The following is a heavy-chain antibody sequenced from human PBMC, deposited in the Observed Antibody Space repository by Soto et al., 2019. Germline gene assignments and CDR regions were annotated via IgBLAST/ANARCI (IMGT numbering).Heavy chain of an antibody. CDR1: GFTFSTHG. J-gene: IGHJ5*02. CDR3: ARDRYTNWFDP. V-gene: IGHV3-33*01. CDR2: IWSDGRNK. Sequence: QVQLVESGGGVVQPGRSLRLSCAASGFTFSTHGMHWVRQAPGKGLEWVAIIWSDGRNKYYTDSVKGRFTISRDNSKKTVYLHMNSLRAEDTAVYYCARDRYTNWFDPWGQGTLVTVSS. D-gene: IGHD3-16*02.